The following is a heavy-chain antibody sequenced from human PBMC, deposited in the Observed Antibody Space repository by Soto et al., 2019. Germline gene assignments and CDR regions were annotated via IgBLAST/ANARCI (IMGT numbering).Heavy chain of an antibody. CDR2: ISYDGSNK. CDR1: GFTFSSYA. Sequence: PGGSLRLSCAASGFTFSSYAMHWVRQAPGKGLEWVAVISYDGSNKYYADSVKGRFTISRDNSKNTLYLQMNSLRAEDTAVYYCARDKMLVPAAIDSFYFDYWGQGTLVTVSS. D-gene: IGHD2-2*02. CDR3: ARDKMLVPAAIDSFYFDY. V-gene: IGHV3-30-3*01. J-gene: IGHJ4*02.